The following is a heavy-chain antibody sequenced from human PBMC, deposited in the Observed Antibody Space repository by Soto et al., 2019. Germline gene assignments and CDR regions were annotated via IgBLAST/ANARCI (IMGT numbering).Heavy chain of an antibody. CDR3: GWQLGYCITTSGSVGGREV. CDR2: IIPIFGTA. Sequence: ASVKVSCKASGGTFSSYAISWVRQAPGQGLEWMGGIIPIFGTANYAQKFQGRVTITADESTSTAYMELSSLRSEDTAVYYCGWQLGYCITTSGSVGGREVGGQGPRVP. D-gene: IGHD2-2*01. CDR1: GGTFSSYA. J-gene: IGHJ6*02. V-gene: IGHV1-69*13.